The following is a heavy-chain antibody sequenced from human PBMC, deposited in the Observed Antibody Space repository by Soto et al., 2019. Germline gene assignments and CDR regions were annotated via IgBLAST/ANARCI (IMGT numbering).Heavy chain of an antibody. D-gene: IGHD3-22*01. CDR2: INYSGST. J-gene: IGHJ4*02. V-gene: IGHV4-30-4*01. Sequence: PSETLSLTCTVSGGSINSGDYYWSWIRQPPGKGLEWIGEINYSGSTYYNPSLKSRVTISLDTSKNQFSLKLSSVTAADTAVYYCARYSSGYHLDYWGQGTLVTVSS. CDR1: GGSINSGDYY. CDR3: ARYSSGYHLDY.